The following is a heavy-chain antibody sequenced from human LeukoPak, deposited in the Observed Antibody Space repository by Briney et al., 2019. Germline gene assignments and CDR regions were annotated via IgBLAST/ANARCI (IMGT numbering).Heavy chain of an antibody. V-gene: IGHV4-61*01. CDR1: GGSISSSYY. Sequence: ASGTLSLTCAVSGGSISSSYYWSWIRQPPGKGLEWIGYIYYSGSTNYNPSLKSRVTISVDTSKNQFSLKLSSVTAADTAVYYCARGLNTFDYWGQGTLVTVSS. D-gene: IGHD3-22*01. CDR3: ARGLNTFDY. CDR2: IYYSGST. J-gene: IGHJ4*02.